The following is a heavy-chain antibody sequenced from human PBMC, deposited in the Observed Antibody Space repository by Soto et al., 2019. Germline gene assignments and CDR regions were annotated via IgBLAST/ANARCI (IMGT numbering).Heavy chain of an antibody. J-gene: IGHJ4*02. CDR3: AKGGTATIRVGFAY. D-gene: IGHD1-1*01. CDR2: ISVSGAT. V-gene: IGHV3-23*01. Sequence: EVQLLESGGGLVQPGESQRLSCVASGFNFGSCAMGWGRQPPGKGREWVSEISVSGATYYAASVKGRFTISRNNSKNTVSLQMDSLRVEDTATDYCAKGGTATIRVGFAYCCRGMVVTVSS. CDR1: GFNFGSCA.